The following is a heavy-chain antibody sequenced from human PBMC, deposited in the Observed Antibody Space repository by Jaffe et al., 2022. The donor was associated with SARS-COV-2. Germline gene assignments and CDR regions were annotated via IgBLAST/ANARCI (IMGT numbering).Heavy chain of an antibody. CDR2: ISYDGSNK. V-gene: IGHV3-30*18. D-gene: IGHD2-21*02. Sequence: QVQLVESGGGVVQPGRSLRLSCAASGFTFSSYGMHWVRQAPGKGLEWVAVISYDGSNKYYADSVKGRFTISRDNSKNTLYLQMNSLRAEDTAVYYCAKEHIVVVTAIYYYYYGMDVWGQGTTVTVSS. CDR1: GFTFSSYG. CDR3: AKEHIVVVTAIYYYYYGMDV. J-gene: IGHJ6*02.